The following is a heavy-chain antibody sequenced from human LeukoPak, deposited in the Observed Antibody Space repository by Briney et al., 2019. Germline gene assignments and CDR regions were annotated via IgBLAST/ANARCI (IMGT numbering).Heavy chain of an antibody. Sequence: SGTLSLTCTVSGDSFSSGRNYWSWIRQPAGKELEWMGRIFPSGSTDYNPSLKGRVTISIDTSKNQFSLKLTSVTAADTAVYYGARDGAGYNWFDPWGQGTLVTVSS. J-gene: IGHJ5*02. CDR1: GDSFSSGRNY. CDR3: ARDGAGYNWFDP. CDR2: IFPSGST. D-gene: IGHD3-16*01. V-gene: IGHV4-61*02.